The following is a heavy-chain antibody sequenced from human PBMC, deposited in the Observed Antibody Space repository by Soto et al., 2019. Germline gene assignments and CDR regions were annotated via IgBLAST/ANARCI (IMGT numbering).Heavy chain of an antibody. CDR1: GFPFSQYA. J-gene: IGHJ4*02. V-gene: IGHV3-23*01. Sequence: DVQLLESGGGLVQPGVSLRLSCATSGFPFSQYAMGWVRQAPGKGLEWVTSFCSNDNRTYYGDSMRGRFTISRDDSKNILHLHMNSRRGEDTATYYCEKISRDSCYSAIDHWGPGILVIVSS. CDR3: EKISRDSCYSAIDH. D-gene: IGHD2-15*01. CDR2: FCSNDNRT.